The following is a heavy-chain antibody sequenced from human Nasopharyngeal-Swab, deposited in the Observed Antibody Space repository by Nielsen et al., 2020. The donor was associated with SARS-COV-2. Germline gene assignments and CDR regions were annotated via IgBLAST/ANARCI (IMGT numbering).Heavy chain of an antibody. D-gene: IGHD3-10*01. CDR1: GGSFSGYF. CDR2: INYSGHT. V-gene: IGHV4-34*01. J-gene: IGHJ4*02. Sequence: SETLSLTCGFYGGSFSGYFWTWIRQPPGKGLEWIGEINYSGHTTYNPSLKSRVSISVDTSNRQFSLRLTSVTAADTAVYYCARTLVRGAADYWGQGTLVAVSS. CDR3: ARTLVRGAADY.